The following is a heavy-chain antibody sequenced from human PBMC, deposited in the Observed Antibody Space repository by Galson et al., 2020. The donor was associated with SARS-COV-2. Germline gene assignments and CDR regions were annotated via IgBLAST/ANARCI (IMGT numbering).Heavy chain of an antibody. J-gene: IGHJ4*02. CDR2: IVVGTGNT. CDR3: AALWAGMTTGGGY. CDR1: GFTFTSSA. Sequence: SVKVSCKASGFTFTSSAVQWVRQARGQRLEWIGWIVVGTGNTHYAQNFQERVTITRDMSTNTAYMELSSLRFEDTAVYYCAALWAGMTTGGGYWGQGTLVTVSS. V-gene: IGHV1-58*01. D-gene: IGHD4-17*01.